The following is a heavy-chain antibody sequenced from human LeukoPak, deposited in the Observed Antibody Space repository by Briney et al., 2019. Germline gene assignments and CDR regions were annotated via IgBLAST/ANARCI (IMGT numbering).Heavy chain of an antibody. CDR1: GGSISSSSYC. D-gene: IGHD5-24*01. Sequence: SETLSLTCTVSGGSISSSSYCWGWIRQPPGKGLEWIGSICYSGSTFYNPSLKSRVTLSVDTSKNQFSLKLSSVTAADTAVYYCARHERDASLDHALDIWGQGTMVTVSS. J-gene: IGHJ3*02. CDR3: ARHERDASLDHALDI. CDR2: ICYSGST. V-gene: IGHV4-39*01.